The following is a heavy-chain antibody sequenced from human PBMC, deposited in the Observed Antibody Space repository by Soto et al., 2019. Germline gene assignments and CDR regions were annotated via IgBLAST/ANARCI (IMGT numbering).Heavy chain of an antibody. V-gene: IGHV3-11*05. J-gene: IGHJ4*02. CDR1: GFTFSDYY. CDR2: ISSSSSYT. Sequence: GSLRLSCAASGFTFSDYYMSWIRQAPGKGLEWVSYISSSSSYTNYADSVKGRFTISRDNAKNSLYLQMNSLRAEDTAVYYCARVREMATILISEYYFDYWGQGTLLTVSS. D-gene: IGHD5-12*01. CDR3: ARVREMATILISEYYFDY.